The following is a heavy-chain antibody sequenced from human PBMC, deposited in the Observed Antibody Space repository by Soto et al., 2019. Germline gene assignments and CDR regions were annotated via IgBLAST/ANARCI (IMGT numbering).Heavy chain of an antibody. CDR3: ARLRRYYYGMDV. CDR1: GGSISSSSYY. J-gene: IGHJ6*02. Sequence: QLQLQESGPGLVKPSETLSLTCTVSGGSISSSSYYWGWIRQPPGKGLEWIGSIYYSGSTYYNPSLKSRVTISVDTSKNQFSLKLSSVTAADTAVYYCARLRRYYYGMDVWDQGTTVTVSS. CDR2: IYYSGST. V-gene: IGHV4-39*01.